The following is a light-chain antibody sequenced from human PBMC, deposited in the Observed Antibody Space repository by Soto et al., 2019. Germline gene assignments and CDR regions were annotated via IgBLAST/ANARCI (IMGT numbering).Light chain of an antibody. Sequence: QSALTQPASVSGSPGQSITISCTGTSSDVGSYNLVSWYQQHPGKAPKLMIYEGSKRPSGVSTRFSGSKSGNTASLTISGLQAEDEADYYCCSYAGSSIFYVFGTGTKVTVL. CDR2: EGS. CDR3: CSYAGSSIFYV. J-gene: IGLJ1*01. V-gene: IGLV2-23*01. CDR1: SSDVGSYNL.